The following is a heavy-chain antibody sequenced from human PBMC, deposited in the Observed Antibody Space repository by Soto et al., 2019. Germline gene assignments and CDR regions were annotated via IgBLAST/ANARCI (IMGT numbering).Heavy chain of an antibody. CDR3: ARHPSSGYRQF. D-gene: IGHD3-22*01. V-gene: IGHV4-39*01. J-gene: IGHJ4*02. CDR2: IYYSGST. Sequence: QLQLQESGPGLVKPSETLSLTCTVSGGSISSSSGYYWAWIRQPPGKGLQWIGSIYYSGSTYYHPSLKGRVPISVDRSENQFSLRLSSVTAADTAVYYCARHPSSGYRQFWGQGTLVTVSS. CDR1: GGSISSSSGYY.